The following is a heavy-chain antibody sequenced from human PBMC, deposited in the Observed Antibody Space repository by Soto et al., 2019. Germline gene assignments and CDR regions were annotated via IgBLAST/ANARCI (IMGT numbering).Heavy chain of an antibody. CDR2: IDPSDSRT. D-gene: IGHD3-3*01. J-gene: IGHJ3*01. V-gene: IGHV5-10-1*03. Sequence: EVLLVQSGAEVKKPGESLRISCNVSAYSFTNYWIAWVRQMPGKGLEWVGRIDPSDSRTYYSPSFQGHVTISVDRSITTAYLRWSSLKASDTAIYYCARQITTFGVIINALNVWGQGTMVTVSS. CDR3: ARQITTFGVIINALNV. CDR1: AYSFTNYW.